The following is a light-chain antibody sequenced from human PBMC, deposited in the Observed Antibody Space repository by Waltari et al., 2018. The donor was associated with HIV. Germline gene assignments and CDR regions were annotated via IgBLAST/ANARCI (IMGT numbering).Light chain of an antibody. CDR2: WVS. J-gene: IGKJ4*01. CDR1: QSLSTN. V-gene: IGKV3-15*01. Sequence: IVMTQSPATLSVSPGERATLSCRASQSLSTNVAWYQQKPGQPPRLLIYWVSTRATGSSARFSGSGSRTEFTLTISSVQSEDFAVYYCQQYLRWPLTFGGGTKVEV. CDR3: QQYLRWPLT.